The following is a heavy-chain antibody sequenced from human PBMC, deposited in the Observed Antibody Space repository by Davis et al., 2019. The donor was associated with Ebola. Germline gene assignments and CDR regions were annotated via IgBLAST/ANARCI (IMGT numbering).Heavy chain of an antibody. Sequence: SVKVSCKTSGGSFSSHPISWVRQAPRQGLEWMGGIIPIFDTPHYAQKFQGRITITADASTSTAYMELSSLRSEDTATYFCARNFDGGNYYFDYWGPGTPVTVAS. CDR2: IIPIFDTP. CDR1: GGSFSSHP. D-gene: IGHD3-9*01. V-gene: IGHV1-69*13. J-gene: IGHJ4*02. CDR3: ARNFDGGNYYFDY.